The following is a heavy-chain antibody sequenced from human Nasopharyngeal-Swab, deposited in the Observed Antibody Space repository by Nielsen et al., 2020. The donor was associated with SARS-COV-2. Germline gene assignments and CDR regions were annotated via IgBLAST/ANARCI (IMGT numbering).Heavy chain of an antibody. CDR1: GFPFRNYY. CDR2: LKQGGSEQ. D-gene: IGHD2-21*02. V-gene: IGHV3-7*04. Sequence: GESLKISCAASGFPFRNYYMTWVRQPPGKGLEWVANLKQGGSEQFYVASVKGRFTISRDDAKNSVYLQMNSLRAEDTAVYYCARESVVTGMDDATDIWGQGTMVTVSS. J-gene: IGHJ3*02. CDR3: ARESVVTGMDDATDI.